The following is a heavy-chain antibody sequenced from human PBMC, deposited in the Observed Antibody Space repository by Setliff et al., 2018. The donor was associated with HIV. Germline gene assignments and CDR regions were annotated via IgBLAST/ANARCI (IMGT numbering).Heavy chain of an antibody. V-gene: IGHV4-39*01. J-gene: IGHJ6*03. CDR1: GGSISSSSYY. D-gene: IGHD5-18*01. Sequence: SETLSLTCTVSGGSISSSSYYWGWIRQPPGKGLEWIGNIYYNGSTYSTPSLKSRVTISVDTSKNQFSLKLSSVTAADTAVYYCARGGRGYSYGYYPYYYYYMDVWGKGTTVTVS. CDR3: ARGGRGYSYGYYPYYYYYMDV. CDR2: IYYNGST.